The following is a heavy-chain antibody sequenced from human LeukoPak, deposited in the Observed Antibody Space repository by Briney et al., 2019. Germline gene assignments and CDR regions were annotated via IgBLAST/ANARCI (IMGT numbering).Heavy chain of an antibody. CDR3: ARGGGRWPYDYFDY. CDR1: GGSISSGGYS. CDR2: IYHSGST. J-gene: IGHJ4*02. D-gene: IGHD3-16*01. V-gene: IGHV4-30-2*01. Sequence: SETLSLTCAVSGGSISSGGYSWSWIRQPPGKGLEWIGYIYHSGSTYYNPSLKSRVTISVDRSKNQFSLKLSSVTAADTGVYYCARGGGRWPYDYFDYWGQGTLVTVSS.